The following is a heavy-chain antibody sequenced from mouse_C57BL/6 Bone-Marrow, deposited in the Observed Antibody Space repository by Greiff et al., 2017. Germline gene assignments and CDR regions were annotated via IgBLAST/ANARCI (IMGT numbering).Heavy chain of an antibody. Sequence: ESGAELVRPGASVTLSCKASGYTFTDYEMHWVKQTPVHGLEWIGAIDPETGGTAYNQKFKGKVILTADKSSSTAYMELRSLTSENSAVYYCTGTTVDYWGQGTTLTVSS. CDR1: GYTFTDYE. J-gene: IGHJ2*01. V-gene: IGHV1-15*01. D-gene: IGHD1-1*01. CDR3: TGTTVDY. CDR2: IDPETGGT.